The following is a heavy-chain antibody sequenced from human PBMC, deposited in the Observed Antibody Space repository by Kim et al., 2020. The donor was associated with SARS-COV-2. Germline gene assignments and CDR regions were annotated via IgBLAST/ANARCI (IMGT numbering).Heavy chain of an antibody. D-gene: IGHD5-12*01. CDR1: GYTFTSYG. Sequence: ASVKVSCKASGYTFTSYGISWVRQATGQGLEWMGWISAYNGNTNYAQKLQGRVTMTTDTSTSTAYMELRSLRSDDTAVYYCATHTRGYSGYPGRGGFDYWGQGTLVTVSS. CDR3: ATHTRGYSGYPGRGGFDY. V-gene: IGHV1-18*01. CDR2: ISAYNGNT. J-gene: IGHJ4*02.